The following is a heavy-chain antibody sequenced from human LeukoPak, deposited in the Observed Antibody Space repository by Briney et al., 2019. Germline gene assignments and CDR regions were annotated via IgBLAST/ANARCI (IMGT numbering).Heavy chain of an antibody. V-gene: IGHV6-1*01. CDR2: TYYRSKWYI. CDR1: GDGVSGNRAG. Sequence: SQTLSLTCAISGDGVSGNRAGWNWIRQSPSRGLEWLGRTYYRSKWYIDYAVSVKSRMTITPDTSKNQFSLQLNSVTPEDTAVYYCASGGLVRSAKGYFDYWGQGILVTVSS. D-gene: IGHD2-15*01. CDR3: ASGGLVRSAKGYFDY. J-gene: IGHJ4*02.